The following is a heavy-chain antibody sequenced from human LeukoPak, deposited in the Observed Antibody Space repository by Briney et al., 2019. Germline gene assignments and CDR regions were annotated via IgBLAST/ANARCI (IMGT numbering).Heavy chain of an antibody. V-gene: IGHV1-69*13. CDR2: IIPIFGTA. CDR1: GGTFSSYA. CDR3: ARLGYSSSYFDY. D-gene: IGHD6-6*01. Sequence: GASVKVSCKASGGTFSSYAISWVRQAPGQGPEWMGGIIPIFGTANYAQKFQGRVTITADESTSTAYMELSSLRSEDTAVYYCARLGYSSSYFDYWGQGTLVTVSS. J-gene: IGHJ4*02.